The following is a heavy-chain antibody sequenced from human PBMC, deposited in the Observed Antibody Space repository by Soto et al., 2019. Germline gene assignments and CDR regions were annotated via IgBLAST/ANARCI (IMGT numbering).Heavy chain of an antibody. CDR2: IYHSGST. CDR3: ARVRLQQLDLNWYDP. Sequence: PSETLSLTCAVSGGSISSGGYSWSWIRQPPGKGLEWIGYIYHSGSTYYNPSLKSRVTISVDRSKNQFSLKLSSVTAADTAVYYCARVRLQQLDLNWYDPWGQGTLVTVSS. J-gene: IGHJ5*02. CDR1: GGSISSGGYS. D-gene: IGHD6-13*01. V-gene: IGHV4-30-2*01.